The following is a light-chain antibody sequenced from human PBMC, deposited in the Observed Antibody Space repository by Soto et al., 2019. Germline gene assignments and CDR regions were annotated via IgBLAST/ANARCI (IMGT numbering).Light chain of an antibody. Sequence: QSVLTQPASVSGSPGQSITISCTGTSNDVGGYNYVSWYQQPPGKAPKLMIYDVSNRPSGVSNRFSGSKSGNTASLTISGLEAEDEDDYYCSSYTGSDVVVFGGGTKLTVL. CDR3: SSYTGSDVVV. V-gene: IGLV2-14*01. J-gene: IGLJ2*01. CDR1: SNDVGGYNY. CDR2: DVS.